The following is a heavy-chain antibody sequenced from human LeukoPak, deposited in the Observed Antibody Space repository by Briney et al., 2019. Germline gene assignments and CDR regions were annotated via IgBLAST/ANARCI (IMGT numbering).Heavy chain of an antibody. CDR1: GGSISPYY. CDR3: AREGGTAAGAFDY. CDR2: IYYSGST. J-gene: IGHJ4*02. V-gene: IGHV4-59*01. D-gene: IGHD6-13*01. Sequence: PSETLSLTCTVSGGSISPYYWSWIRQPPGKGLEWIGYIYYSGSTNYNPSLKSRVTISVDTSKNQFSLKLSSVTAADTAVYYCAREGGTAAGAFDYWGQGTLVTVSS.